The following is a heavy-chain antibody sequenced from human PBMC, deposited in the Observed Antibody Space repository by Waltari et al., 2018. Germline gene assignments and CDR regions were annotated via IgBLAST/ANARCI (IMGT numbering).Heavy chain of an antibody. V-gene: IGHV4-38-2*01. CDR2: IYHSGST. D-gene: IGHD6-13*01. Sequence: QVQLKESGPGLVKPSETLSLTCAVSGYSISSGYYWGWIRQPPGKGLEWIGHIYHSGSTHYNPALKSRVTISVETAKNQFSLKLSSVTAADTAGYYCARRAAITAAGPTYYMDVWGKGTTVTVSS. CDR1: GYSISSGYY. CDR3: ARRAAITAAGPTYYMDV. J-gene: IGHJ6*03.